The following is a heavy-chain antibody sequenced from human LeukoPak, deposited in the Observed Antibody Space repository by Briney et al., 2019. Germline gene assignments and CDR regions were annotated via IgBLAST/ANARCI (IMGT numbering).Heavy chain of an antibody. CDR3: AKDRSSSWYAGHDY. D-gene: IGHD6-13*01. CDR2: IRYDGSNE. Sequence: GGSLRLSCAASGFTFSTYGMHWVRQAPGKGLEWVSFIRYDGSNEIYADSVKGRFTISRDNSKNTLYLQMNSLRPEDTAVYYCAKDRSSSWYAGHDYWGQGTLVTVSS. CDR1: GFTFSTYG. J-gene: IGHJ4*02. V-gene: IGHV3-30*02.